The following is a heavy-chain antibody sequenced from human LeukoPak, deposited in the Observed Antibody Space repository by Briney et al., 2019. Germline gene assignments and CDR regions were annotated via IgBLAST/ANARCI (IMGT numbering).Heavy chain of an antibody. CDR3: ARSDPQGQGYCSSTSCYNRGFGDYYYGMDV. J-gene: IGHJ6*02. V-gene: IGHV1-69*04. Sequence: ASVKVSCKASGGTFSSYAISWVRQAPGQGLEWMGRIIPIFGIANYAQKFQGRVTITADKSTSTAYMELSSLRSEDTAVYYCARSDPQGQGYCSSTSCYNRGFGDYYYGMDVWGQGTTVTVSS. CDR1: GGTFSSYA. CDR2: IIPIFGIA. D-gene: IGHD2-2*02.